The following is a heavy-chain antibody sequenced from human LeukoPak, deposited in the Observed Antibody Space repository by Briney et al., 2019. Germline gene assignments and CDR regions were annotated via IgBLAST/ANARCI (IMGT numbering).Heavy chain of an antibody. J-gene: IGHJ4*02. Sequence: GESLKIPCKGSGYSFTSYWIGWVRQMPGKGLEWMGIIYPGDSDTRYSPSFQGQVTISADKSISTAYLQWSSLKASDTAIYYCARHALHYDNSGYYFAYWGQGTLVTVPS. CDR3: ARHALHYDNSGYYFAY. CDR1: GYSFTSYW. CDR2: IYPGDSDT. D-gene: IGHD3-22*01. V-gene: IGHV5-51*01.